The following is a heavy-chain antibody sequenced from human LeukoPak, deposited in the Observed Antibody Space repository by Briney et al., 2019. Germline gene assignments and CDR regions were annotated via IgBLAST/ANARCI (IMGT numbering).Heavy chain of an antibody. CDR3: ARSYSGSYSTPFFFDY. Sequence: GASVKVSCKASRGTFSSYAISWVRQAPGQGLEWMGGIIPIFGTANYARKFQGRVTITADESTSTAYMELSSLRSEDTAVYYCARSYSGSYSTPFFFDYWGQGTLVTVSS. J-gene: IGHJ4*02. D-gene: IGHD1-26*01. CDR2: IIPIFGTA. V-gene: IGHV1-69*13. CDR1: RGTFSSYA.